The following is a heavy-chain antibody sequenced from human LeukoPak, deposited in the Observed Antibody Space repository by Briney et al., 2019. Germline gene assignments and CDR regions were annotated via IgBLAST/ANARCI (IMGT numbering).Heavy chain of an antibody. CDR3: ARGSSGLGYYFDY. V-gene: IGHV3-21*01. D-gene: IGHD6-19*01. CDR1: GFTFSSCS. CDR2: ISSSSSYI. J-gene: IGHJ4*02. Sequence: GGSLRLSCAASGFTFSSCSMNWVRQAPGKGLEWVSSISSSSSYIYYADSVKGRFTISRDNAKNSLYLQMNSLRAEDTAVYYCARGSSGLGYYFDYWGQGTLVTVSS.